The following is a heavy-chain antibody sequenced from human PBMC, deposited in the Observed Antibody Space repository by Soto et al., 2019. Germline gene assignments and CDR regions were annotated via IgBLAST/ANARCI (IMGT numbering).Heavy chain of an antibody. V-gene: IGHV4-39*01. CDR3: ASFDYSNRYYYYGMDV. CDR1: VGSISSSSYY. Sequence: SETLSLTCTVSVGSISSSSYYWGWIRQPPGKGLEWIGSIYYSGSTYYNPSLKSRVTISVDTSKNQFSLKLSSVTAADTAVYYCASFDYSNRYYYYGMDVWGQGTTVTVSS. CDR2: IYYSGST. D-gene: IGHD4-4*01. J-gene: IGHJ6*02.